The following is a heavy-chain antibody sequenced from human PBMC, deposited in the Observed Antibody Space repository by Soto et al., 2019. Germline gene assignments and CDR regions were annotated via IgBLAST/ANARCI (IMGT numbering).Heavy chain of an antibody. V-gene: IGHV5-10-1*01. D-gene: IGHD3-22*01. J-gene: IGHJ3*02. CDR2: IDPSDSYT. CDR3: ARHGPRGYHSSGYRVDI. Sequence: GESFKISGKGSGCSIASYWIGWVRQMPGKGLEWMGRIDPSDSYTNYSPSFQGHVTISADKSISTAYLQWSSLKASDTAMYYCARHGPRGYHSSGYRVDIWGQGTMVPVSS. CDR1: GCSIASYW.